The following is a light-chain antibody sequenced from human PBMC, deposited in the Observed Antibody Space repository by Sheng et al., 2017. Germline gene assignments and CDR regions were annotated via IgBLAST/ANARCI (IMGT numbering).Light chain of an antibody. Sequence: ETVMTQSPAXPVCVSEGKEPPSPARASQSISSNLAWYQQKPGQAPRLLIFGASSRATGIPARFSGSGSGTEFTLTISSLQSEDFAVYYCQQYNDWPMYTFGRGDQAGDQT. CDR2: GAS. CDR1: QSISSN. CDR3: QQYNDWPMYT. V-gene: IGKV3-15*01. J-gene: IGKJ2*01.